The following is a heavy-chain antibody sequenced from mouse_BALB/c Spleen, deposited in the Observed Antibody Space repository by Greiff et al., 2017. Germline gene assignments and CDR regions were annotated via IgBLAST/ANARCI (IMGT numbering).Heavy chain of an antibody. J-gene: IGHJ4*01. CDR1: GFTFSDYY. V-gene: IGHV5-4*02. CDR2: ISDGGSYT. D-gene: IGHD2-14*01. CDR3: AREGYDGAMDY. Sequence: EVKVVESGGGLVKPGGSLKLSCAASGFTFSDYYMYWVRQTSEKRLEWVATISDGGSYTYYPDSVKGRFTISRDNAKNNLYLQMSSLKSEDTAMYYCAREGYDGAMDYWGQGTSVTVSS.